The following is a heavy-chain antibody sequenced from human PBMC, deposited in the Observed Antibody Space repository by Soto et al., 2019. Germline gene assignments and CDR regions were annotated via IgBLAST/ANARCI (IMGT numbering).Heavy chain of an antibody. J-gene: IGHJ4*02. CDR3: AKGTEYGVVLMSTYDY. D-gene: IGHD3-3*01. CDR1: GHTFSSYG. CDR2: ISYDGRNK. Sequence: PGGSLRLSCAASGHTFSSYGMHWVRQAPGKGLEWVAAISYDGRNKNYADSVEGRFTISRDNSKNTLYLQMNSLRAEDTAVYYCAKGTEYGVVLMSTYDYWGQGTLVTVSS. V-gene: IGHV3-30*18.